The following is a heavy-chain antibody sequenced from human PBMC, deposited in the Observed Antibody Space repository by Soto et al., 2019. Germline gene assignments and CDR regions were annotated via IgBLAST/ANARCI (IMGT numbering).Heavy chain of an antibody. CDR1: GFTFSSYA. V-gene: IGHV3-23*01. CDR2: ISGSGGST. CDR3: VKASQTEYYDFWSGYYTPAYYYYGMDV. Sequence: GGSPRLSCAASGFTFSSYAMSWVRQAPGKGLEWVSAISGSGGSTYYADSVKGRFTISRDNSKNTLYLQMNSRRAEDTAGYYCVKASQTEYYDFWSGYYTPAYYYYGMDVWGQGTTVTVSS. J-gene: IGHJ6*02. D-gene: IGHD3-3*01.